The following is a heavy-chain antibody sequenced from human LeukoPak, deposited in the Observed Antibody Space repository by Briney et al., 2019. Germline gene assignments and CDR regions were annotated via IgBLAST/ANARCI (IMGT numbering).Heavy chain of an antibody. D-gene: IGHD6-13*01. CDR1: GYIFTTYW. Sequence: GESLKISCKGSGYIFTTYWIGWVRQMPGKGLEWMGIIYPGDSDPRYSPSFQGQVTISADKSISTAYLQWSSLRASDSAMYYCVRHGLGSSWFGFDYWGQGTLDTVSS. CDR3: VRHGLGSSWFGFDY. V-gene: IGHV5-51*01. J-gene: IGHJ4*02. CDR2: IYPGDSDP.